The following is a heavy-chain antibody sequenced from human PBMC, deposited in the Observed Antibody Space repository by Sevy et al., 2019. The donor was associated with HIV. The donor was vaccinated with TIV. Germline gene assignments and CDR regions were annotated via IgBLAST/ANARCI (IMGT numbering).Heavy chain of an antibody. CDR3: ARVGCSSTSCYFPSFDY. CDR2: ISSIGSTI. J-gene: IGHJ4*02. V-gene: IGHV3-48*03. D-gene: IGHD2-2*01. Sequence: GGSLRLSCAASGFTFSSYEMNWVRQAPGKGLEWVSYISSIGSTIYYADSVKGRFTISRDNAKNSLYLQMNSLRAEDTAVYYCARVGCSSTSCYFPSFDYWGQGTLVTVSS. CDR1: GFTFSSYE.